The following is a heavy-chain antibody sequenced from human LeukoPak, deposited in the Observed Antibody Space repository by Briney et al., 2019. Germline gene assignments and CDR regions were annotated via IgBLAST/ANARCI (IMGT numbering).Heavy chain of an antibody. D-gene: IGHD6-19*01. J-gene: IGHJ4*02. V-gene: IGHV3-74*01. CDR1: GFTFNNYG. Sequence: GGSLRLSCVGSGFTFNNYGMHWVRQAPGKGLVWVSRINPDGSSTTYADSVKGRFTVSRDNAKNTMYLQMNSLRAEDTALYHCARRRMVQWRYYFDYWGQGTLVTVSS. CDR2: INPDGSST. CDR3: ARRRMVQWRYYFDY.